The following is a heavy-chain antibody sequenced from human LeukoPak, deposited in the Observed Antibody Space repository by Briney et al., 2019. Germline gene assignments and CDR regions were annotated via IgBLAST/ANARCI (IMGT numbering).Heavy chain of an antibody. D-gene: IGHD7-27*01. J-gene: IGHJ4*02. V-gene: IGHV1-18*01. CDR3: ARATNWGFHDSY. Sequence: ASVKVSCKASGYTFTSYGISWVRQAPGQGLEWLGWISAYNGNTNYAQKLQGRVTMNSDTSISTAYMELSRLRSDDTAVYYCARATNWGFHDSYWGQGTLVTVSS. CDR2: ISAYNGNT. CDR1: GYTFTSYG.